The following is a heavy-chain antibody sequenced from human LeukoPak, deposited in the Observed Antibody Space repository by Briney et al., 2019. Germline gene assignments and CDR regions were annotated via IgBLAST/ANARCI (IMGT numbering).Heavy chain of an antibody. Sequence: SETLSLTCAVYGGSFSGYYWSWIRQPPGKGLEWIGEINHSGSTNYNPSLKSRVTISVDTSKNQFSLKLSSVTAADTAVYYCARVLTTWGNWYFDLWGRGTLVTVSS. CDR2: INHSGST. D-gene: IGHD7-27*01. CDR3: ARVLTTWGNWYFDL. V-gene: IGHV4-34*01. CDR1: GGSFSGYY. J-gene: IGHJ2*01.